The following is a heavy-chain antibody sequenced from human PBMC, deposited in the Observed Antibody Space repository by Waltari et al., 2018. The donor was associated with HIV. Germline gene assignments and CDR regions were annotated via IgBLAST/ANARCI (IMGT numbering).Heavy chain of an antibody. D-gene: IGHD3-10*01. J-gene: IGHJ6*02. Sequence: QVHLVESGGAVVQSGKSLRLSCAASGFNFSNYAMHWVRQGPGKVLEWLSLIWADGSHESYADFAKGRFTISRDDSDNTLFLYLSGLRADDTAVYYCARDQHSATNYYGLDVWGQGTTVTVS. CDR2: IWADGSHE. CDR1: GFNFSNYA. CDR3: ARDQHSATNYYGLDV. V-gene: IGHV3-33*02.